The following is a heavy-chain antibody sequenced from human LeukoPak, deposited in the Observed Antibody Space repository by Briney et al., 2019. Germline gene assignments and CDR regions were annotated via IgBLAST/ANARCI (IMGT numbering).Heavy chain of an antibody. D-gene: IGHD2-2*01. CDR1: GGTFSSYA. CDR2: IIPIFGTA. CDR3: ARGSIVVVPAAIPYYYMDV. J-gene: IGHJ6*03. Sequence: EASVKVSCKASGGTFSSYAISWVRQAPGQGLEWMGGIIPIFGTANYAQKFQGRVTITTDESTSTAYMELSGLRSEDTAVYYCARGSIVVVPAAIPYYYMDVWGKGTTVTVSS. V-gene: IGHV1-69*05.